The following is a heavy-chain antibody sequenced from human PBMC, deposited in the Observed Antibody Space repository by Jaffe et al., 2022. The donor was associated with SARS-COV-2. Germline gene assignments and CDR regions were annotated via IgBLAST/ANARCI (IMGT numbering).Heavy chain of an antibody. V-gene: IGHV1-69*08. D-gene: IGHD6-19*01. CDR2: IIPILGIA. CDR1: GGTFSSYT. Sequence: QVQLVQSGAEVKKPGSSVKVSCKASGGTFSSYTISWVRQAPGQGLEWMGRIIPILGIANYAQKFQGRVTITADKSTSTAYMELSSLRSEDTAVYYCAREIHGSSGWWWGMDVWGQGTTVTVSS. CDR3: AREIHGSSGWWWGMDV. J-gene: IGHJ6*02.